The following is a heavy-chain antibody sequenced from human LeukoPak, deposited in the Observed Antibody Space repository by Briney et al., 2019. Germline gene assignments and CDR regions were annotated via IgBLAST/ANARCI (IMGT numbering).Heavy chain of an antibody. CDR2: IYYSGST. D-gene: IGHD1-26*01. J-gene: IGHJ4*02. CDR3: ATGGVGAMTYYFDY. CDR1: GGSISSYY. V-gene: IGHV4-59*08. Sequence: SETLSLTCTVSGGSISSYYWSWIRQPPGKGLEWIGYIYYSGSTDYNPSLKSRVTISVGTSKNQFSLKLSSVTAADTAVYYCATGGVGAMTYYFDYWGQGTLVTVSS.